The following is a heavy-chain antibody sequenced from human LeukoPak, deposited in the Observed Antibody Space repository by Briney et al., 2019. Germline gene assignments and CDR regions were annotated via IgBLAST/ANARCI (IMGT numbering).Heavy chain of an antibody. CDR1: GGSFSGYY. J-gene: IGHJ4*02. CDR2: INHSGST. CDR3: ARGMGRTSCCRH. D-gene: IGHD2-2*01. Sequence: SETLSLTCAVYGGSFSGYYWSWIRQPPGKGLEWIGEINHSGSTNYNPSLKSRVTISVDTSKNQFSLKLSSVTAADTAVYYCARGMGRTSCCRHWGQGTLVTVSS. V-gene: IGHV4-34*01.